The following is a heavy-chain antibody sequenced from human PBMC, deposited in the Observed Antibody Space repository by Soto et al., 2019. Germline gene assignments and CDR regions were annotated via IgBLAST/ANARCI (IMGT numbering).Heavy chain of an antibody. Sequence: PSETLSLTCTVSGGSVSSGSYYWSWILHPPGKGLEWIGYIYYSGSTNYNPSLKSRVTISVDTSKNQFSLKLSSVTAADTAVYYCARGLPDSSGYYYGYWGQGTLVTVSS. J-gene: IGHJ4*02. CDR2: IYYSGST. V-gene: IGHV4-61*01. D-gene: IGHD3-22*01. CDR3: ARGLPDSSGYYYGY. CDR1: GGSVSSGSYY.